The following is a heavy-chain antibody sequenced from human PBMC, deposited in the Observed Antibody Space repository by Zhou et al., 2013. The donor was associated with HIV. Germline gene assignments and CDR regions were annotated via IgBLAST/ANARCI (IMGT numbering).Heavy chain of an antibody. CDR1: GGTFSSYV. V-gene: IGHV1-18*01. J-gene: IGHJ4*02. D-gene: IGHD2-15*01. CDR2: ISAYNGNT. Sequence: QVQLEQSGTEVKRPGSSVKVSCKASGGTFSSYVISWVRQAPGQGLEWMGWISAYNGNTNYAQKLQGRVTMTTDTSTSTAYMELRSLRSDDTAVYFCARSGYGRPADYWGQGTLVTVSS. CDR3: ARSGYGRPADY.